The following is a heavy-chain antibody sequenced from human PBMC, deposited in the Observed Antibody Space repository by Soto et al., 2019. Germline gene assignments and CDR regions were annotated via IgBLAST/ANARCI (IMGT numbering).Heavy chain of an antibody. V-gene: IGHV3-53*01. J-gene: IGHJ4*02. CDR3: ATRSHSNSWSAFDS. CDR1: GFSVSSNY. CDR2: IYSGDAT. D-gene: IGHD6-13*01. Sequence: GGSLRLSCAASGFSVSSNYMSWVRQAPGKGLEWVSVIYSGDATYYADSVKGRFTISRDNSKNALYVQMTVLRAEDTAVYYCATRSHSNSWSAFDSWGQGILVPVSS.